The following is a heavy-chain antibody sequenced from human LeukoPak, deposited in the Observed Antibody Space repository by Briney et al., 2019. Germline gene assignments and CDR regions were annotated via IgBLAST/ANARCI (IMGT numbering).Heavy chain of an antibody. Sequence: SETLSLTCTVSGGSISSYYWSWIRQPAGKGLEWIGRIYTSGSTNYNPSLKSRVTMSVDTSKNQFSLKLSSVTAADTAVYYCARVDSSTWPYFFDYWGPGTLVTVSS. J-gene: IGHJ4*02. V-gene: IGHV4-4*07. D-gene: IGHD6-13*01. CDR1: GGSISSYY. CDR3: ARVDSSTWPYFFDY. CDR2: IYTSGST.